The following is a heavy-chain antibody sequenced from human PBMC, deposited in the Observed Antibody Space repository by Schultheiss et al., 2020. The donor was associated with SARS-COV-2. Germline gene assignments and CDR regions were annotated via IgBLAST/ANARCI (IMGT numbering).Heavy chain of an antibody. V-gene: IGHV3-7*03. CDR3: ARVVWFRRDY. D-gene: IGHD3-10*01. Sequence: GESLKISCVASGFTLSSYWMHWVRQAPGKGLEWVANIKQDGSEKYYVDSVKGRFTISRDNAKNSLYLQMNSLRAEDTAVYYCARVVWFRRDYWGQGTLVTVSS. J-gene: IGHJ4*02. CDR1: GFTLSSYW. CDR2: IKQDGSEK.